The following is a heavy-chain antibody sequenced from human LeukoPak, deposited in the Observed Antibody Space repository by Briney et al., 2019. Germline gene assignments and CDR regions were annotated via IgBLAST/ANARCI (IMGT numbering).Heavy chain of an antibody. V-gene: IGHV3-30-3*02. D-gene: IGHD3-10*01. CDR3: AKSLLWGTMVRGVSDY. J-gene: IGHJ4*02. Sequence: PGGSLRLSCAASAFTFTSYSMHWVRQAPGKGLEWVAVVSYDGTNKYYADSVRGRFTISRDNSKNTLYLQMNSLRAEDTAVYYCAKSLLWGTMVRGVSDYWGQGTLVTVSS. CDR2: VSYDGTNK. CDR1: AFTFTSYS.